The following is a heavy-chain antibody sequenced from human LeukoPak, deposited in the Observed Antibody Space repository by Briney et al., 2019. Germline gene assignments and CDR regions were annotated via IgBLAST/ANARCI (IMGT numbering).Heavy chain of an antibody. D-gene: IGHD4-23*01. J-gene: IGHJ4*02. CDR2: ISWNSGDK. CDR1: GYTFDDYA. Sequence: GGSLRLSCAASGYTFDDYAMYWVRQAPGKGLEWVSGISWNSGDKAYADSVKGRFTISRDNAKNSLYLQMNSLRAEDTAVYYCASSDGATVVNFPFDYWGQGTLVTVSS. V-gene: IGHV3-9*01. CDR3: ASSDGATVVNFPFDY.